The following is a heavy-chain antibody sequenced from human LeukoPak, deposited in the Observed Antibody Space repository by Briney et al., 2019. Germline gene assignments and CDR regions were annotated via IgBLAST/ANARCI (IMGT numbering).Heavy chain of an antibody. Sequence: GASVKVSCKASGYTFTSYGITWVRQASGQGLEGMGWISAYNGNTNHAQKFQDRVTMTTDTSTSTAYMELRSLRSDDTAVYYCAREGDYSSGWDRADYWGQGTLVTVSS. CDR2: ISAYNGNT. CDR3: AREGDYSSGWDRADY. D-gene: IGHD6-19*01. CDR1: GYTFTSYG. J-gene: IGHJ4*02. V-gene: IGHV1-18*01.